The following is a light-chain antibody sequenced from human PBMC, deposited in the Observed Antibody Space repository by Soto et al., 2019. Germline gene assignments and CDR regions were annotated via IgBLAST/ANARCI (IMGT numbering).Light chain of an antibody. V-gene: IGKV3-20*01. Sequence: EIVLTQSPGTLSLSPGERATLSCRASQSVSSNYLALDQQKPGQAPTVLIYRAPIRATVIPDRFTGSGSGTDFTLTLSRLEPEDFAVYYCQQYGSSPLTFGGGTKV. J-gene: IGKJ4*01. CDR1: QSVSSNY. CDR2: RAP. CDR3: QQYGSSPLT.